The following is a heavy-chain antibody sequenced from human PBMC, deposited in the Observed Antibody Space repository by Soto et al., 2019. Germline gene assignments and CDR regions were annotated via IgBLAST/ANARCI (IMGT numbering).Heavy chain of an antibody. Sequence: ASVKVSCKASGYTFTSHGISWVRQAPGQGLEWMGWISSYNGNTNYAQRLQGRVTMTTDTSTSTAYMELRGLRSDDTAVYYCARDFGPILSSSSDYGMDVWGQGTTVTVSS. J-gene: IGHJ6*02. D-gene: IGHD6-6*01. CDR3: ARDFGPILSSSSDYGMDV. V-gene: IGHV1-18*01. CDR1: GYTFTSHG. CDR2: ISSYNGNT.